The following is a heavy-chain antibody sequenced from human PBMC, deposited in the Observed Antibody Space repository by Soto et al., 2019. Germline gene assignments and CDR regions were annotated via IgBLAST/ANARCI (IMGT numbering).Heavy chain of an antibody. CDR3: ARMESFGSLNWFDP. D-gene: IGHD3-10*01. CDR1: GYTFTNNY. Sequence: ASVKVSFKASGYTFTNNYVSWVRQATGQGLEWMGWMNPGSGDTGYAQKFQGRVTMTRDISIATAYMELNSLTSEDTAIYYCARMESFGSLNWFDPWGQGTLVTVSS. J-gene: IGHJ5*02. V-gene: IGHV1-8*02. CDR2: MNPGSGDT.